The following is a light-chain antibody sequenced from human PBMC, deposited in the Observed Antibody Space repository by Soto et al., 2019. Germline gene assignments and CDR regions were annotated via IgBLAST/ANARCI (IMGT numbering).Light chain of an antibody. CDR3: QTWGHDSQVV. CDR2: LYSDGSN. Sequence: QLVLTQSPSASASLGASVKLTCTLSSGHKSYAIEWHQQQPEKGPRYLMKLYSDGSNSKGDGIPDRFSGASSGAERYLTSSSLHSEDEGHYNCQTWGHDSQVVFGGGTKLTVL. V-gene: IGLV4-69*01. CDR1: SGHKSYA. J-gene: IGLJ2*01.